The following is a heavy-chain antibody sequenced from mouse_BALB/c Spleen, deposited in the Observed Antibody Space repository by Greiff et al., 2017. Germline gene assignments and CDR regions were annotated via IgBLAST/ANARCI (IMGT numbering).Heavy chain of an antibody. J-gene: IGHJ1*01. CDR1: GYTFTSYY. Sequence: VQLQQSGPELVKPGASVKMSCKASGYTFTSYYIHWVKQRPGQGLEWIGWIYPGDGSTKYNEKFKGKTTLTADKSSSTAYMLLSSLTSEDSAIYFCARLIYYYGSSRYFDVWGAGTTVTVSS. D-gene: IGHD1-1*01. V-gene: IGHV1S56*01. CDR2: IYPGDGST. CDR3: ARLIYYYGSSRYFDV.